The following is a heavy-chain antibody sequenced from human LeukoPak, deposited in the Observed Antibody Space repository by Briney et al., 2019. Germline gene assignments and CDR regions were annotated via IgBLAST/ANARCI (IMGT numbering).Heavy chain of an antibody. CDR2: TNHSGST. V-gene: IGHV4-34*01. CDR3: ARGSNPRYFDY. D-gene: IGHD1-14*01. Sequence: SETLSLTCAVYGGSFSGYYWSWIRQPPGKGLEWIGETNHSGSTNYNPSLKSRVTISVDTSKNQFSLKLSSVTAADTAVYYCARGSNPRYFDYWGQGTLVTVSS. J-gene: IGHJ4*02. CDR1: GGSFSGYY.